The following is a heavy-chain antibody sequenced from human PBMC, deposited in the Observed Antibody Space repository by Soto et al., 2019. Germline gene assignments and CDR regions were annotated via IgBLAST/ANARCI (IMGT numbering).Heavy chain of an antibody. J-gene: IGHJ4*02. CDR3: ARHFKLLWFGDFDY. CDR2: IYYSGST. D-gene: IGHD3-10*01. CDR1: GGSISSYY. V-gene: IGHV4-59*08. Sequence: SETLSLTCTVSGGSISSYYWSWIRQPPGKGLEWIGYIYYSGSTNYNPSLKSRVTISVDTSKNQFSLKLSSVTAADTAVYYCARHFKLLWFGDFDYWGQGTLVTVSS.